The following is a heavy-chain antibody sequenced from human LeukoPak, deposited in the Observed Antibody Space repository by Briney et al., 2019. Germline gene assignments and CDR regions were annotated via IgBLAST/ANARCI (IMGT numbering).Heavy chain of an antibody. CDR3: AKWGDYDILTGYYVSDF. D-gene: IGHD3-9*01. V-gene: IGHV3-23*01. J-gene: IGHJ4*02. CDR2: ITGSGDTT. CDR1: GFIFRNYA. Sequence: GASLRLSCAASGFIFRNYAMSWVRQAPGKGLEWVSAITGSGDTTYYADSVKGRFTVSRDNSRNTLYVEMNTLRAEDTAVYYCAKWGDYDILTGYYVSDFWGQGTLVTVSS.